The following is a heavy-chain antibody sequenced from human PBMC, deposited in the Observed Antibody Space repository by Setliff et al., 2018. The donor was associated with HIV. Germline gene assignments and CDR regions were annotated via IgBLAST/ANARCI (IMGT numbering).Heavy chain of an antibody. CDR3: AREGGSSWSYDRFYYYGLDV. Sequence: SETLSLTCSVSGPSLSTGHHWGWIRQTPEKGLEWIGSSSDSGYTHYNPSLKSRVTISVDTSRKQFSLKLTSVTAADTAMYYCAREGGSSWSYDRFYYYGLDVWGQGITVTVSS. CDR1: GPSLSTGHH. CDR2: SSDSGYT. J-gene: IGHJ6*02. V-gene: IGHV4-38-2*02. D-gene: IGHD6-13*01.